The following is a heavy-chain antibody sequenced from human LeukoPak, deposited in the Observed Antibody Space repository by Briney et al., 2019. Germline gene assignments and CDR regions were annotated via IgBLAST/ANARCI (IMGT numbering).Heavy chain of an antibody. CDR2: ISSSSTYI. CDR1: GFTLNTYS. Sequence: GGSLRLSCAPSGFTLNTYSMNWVRQAPGKGREWVSSISSSSTYIYYADSVKGRFTISRDNAKNSLYLQMNSLRAEDTAVYYCASSGIAAPDYWGQGTLVTVSS. D-gene: IGHD6-13*01. J-gene: IGHJ4*02. V-gene: IGHV3-21*01. CDR3: ASSGIAAPDY.